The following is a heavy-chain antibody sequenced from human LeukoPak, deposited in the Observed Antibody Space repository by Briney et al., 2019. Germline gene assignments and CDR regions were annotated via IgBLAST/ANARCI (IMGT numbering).Heavy chain of an antibody. Sequence: SQTLSLTCTVSGGSISSGGYYWSWIRQHPGKGLEWIGYIYYSGSTYYNPSLKSRVTISVDTSRNQFSLKLSSVTAADTAVYYCARDGDDSSGYLDAFDIWGQGTMVTVSS. CDR1: GGSISSGGYY. D-gene: IGHD3-22*01. CDR2: IYYSGST. V-gene: IGHV4-31*03. CDR3: ARDGDDSSGYLDAFDI. J-gene: IGHJ3*02.